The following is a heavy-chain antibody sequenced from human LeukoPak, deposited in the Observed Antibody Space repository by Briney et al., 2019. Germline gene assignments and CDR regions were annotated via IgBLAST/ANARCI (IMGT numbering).Heavy chain of an antibody. D-gene: IGHD5-12*01. J-gene: IGHJ4*02. CDR1: GFTFSSYW. V-gene: IGHV3-74*01. CDR2: INSDGSST. CDR3: ARSSGYDFFDY. Sequence: GGSLRLSCAASGFTFSSYWMHWVRQASGKGLVWVSRINSDGSSTSYADSVKGRFTISRDNAKNTLYLQMNSLRAEDTAVYYCARSSGYDFFDYWGQGTLVTVSS.